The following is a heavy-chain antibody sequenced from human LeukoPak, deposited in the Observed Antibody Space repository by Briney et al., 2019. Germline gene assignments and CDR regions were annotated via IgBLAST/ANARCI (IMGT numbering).Heavy chain of an antibody. CDR3: ATKTPFAVAPRG. CDR1: GFTFSGFG. CDR2: ISYDGNNK. Sequence: GGSLRLSCAASGFTFSGFGMHWVRQAPGRGPEWVAVISYDGNNKYYVDSVKGRFTISRDNSRNTLYLQMNSLRPEDTAVYYCATKTPFAVAPRGWGQGTLVTVSS. V-gene: IGHV3-30*03. J-gene: IGHJ4*02. D-gene: IGHD6-19*01.